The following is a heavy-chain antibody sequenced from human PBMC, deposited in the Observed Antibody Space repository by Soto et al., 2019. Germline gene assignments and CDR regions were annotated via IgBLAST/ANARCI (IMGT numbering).Heavy chain of an antibody. CDR3: VKEKLFSNYEYYFDY. J-gene: IGHJ4*02. V-gene: IGHV3-9*01. D-gene: IGHD4-4*01. Sequence: VQLVESGGGLVQPGRSLRLSCAASGFTFRNYAMHWVRRAPGKGLEWVSGIRWHSGTIGYAASVRGRFTISRDNAKNSLYLQMNSLRAADTALYYCVKEKLFSNYEYYFDYWGQGTLGTVAA. CDR2: IRWHSGTI. CDR1: GFTFRNYA.